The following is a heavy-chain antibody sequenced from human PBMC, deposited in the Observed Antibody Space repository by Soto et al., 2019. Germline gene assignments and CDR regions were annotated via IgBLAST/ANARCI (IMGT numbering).Heavy chain of an antibody. D-gene: IGHD6-19*01. V-gene: IGHV4-31*03. J-gene: IGHJ5*02. Sequence: QVQLQESGPGLVKPSQTLSLTCTVSGGSISSSDYYWSWIRQHPGKGLEWIGYIYYSGSAYYNPSLKSRFTMPVDTSKNLFSLKVTSVTAADTAVYYCAREVSPNLRGWYTVLVRWFDPWGQGTLVTVSS. CDR1: GGSISSSDYY. CDR3: AREVSPNLRGWYTVLVRWFDP. CDR2: IYYSGSA.